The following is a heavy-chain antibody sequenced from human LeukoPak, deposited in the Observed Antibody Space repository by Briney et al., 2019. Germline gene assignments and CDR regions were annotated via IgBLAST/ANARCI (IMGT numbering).Heavy chain of an antibody. CDR1: GFTFRNHW. J-gene: IGHJ4*02. Sequence: PGGSLRLSCAASGFTFRNHWMHWVRQTPGKGLVWVSRISSDGSSTTYADSVKGRFTISRDNAKNTLYLQMNNLRAEDTAMYYCARDQRVKGRPDIDHWGQGPLVTVSS. D-gene: IGHD6-6*01. CDR3: ARDQRVKGRPDIDH. CDR2: ISSDGSST. V-gene: IGHV3-74*03.